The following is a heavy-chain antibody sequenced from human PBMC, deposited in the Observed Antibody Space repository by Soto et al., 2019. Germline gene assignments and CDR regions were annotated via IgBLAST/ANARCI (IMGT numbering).Heavy chain of an antibody. CDR1: GFTFSSYA. V-gene: IGHV3-23*01. Sequence: EVQLLESGGGLVQPGGSLRLSCAASGFTFSSYAMSWVRQAPGKGLEWVSAISGSGGSTYYADSVKGRFTISRDNSKNTRYLQMNGLRAEDTAVYYCAISGYSSGWYGYFQHWGQGTLVTVSS. J-gene: IGHJ1*01. CDR3: AISGYSSGWYGYFQH. D-gene: IGHD6-19*01. CDR2: ISGSGGST.